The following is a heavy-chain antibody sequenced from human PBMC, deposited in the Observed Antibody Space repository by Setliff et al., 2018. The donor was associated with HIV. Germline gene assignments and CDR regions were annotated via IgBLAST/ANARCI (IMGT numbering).Heavy chain of an antibody. CDR2: MFYSGRT. CDR3: ARVGRYSASFGNWFDP. CDR1: GGSIRSSSYY. D-gene: IGHD6-6*01. J-gene: IGHJ5*02. V-gene: IGHV4-39*07. Sequence: SETLSLTCTVSGGSIRSSSYYWAWLRQSPGKGLEWIGSMFYSGRTYHNPSLKSRVTISIDTSKHQFSLKLSSVTAADTAVYYCARVGRYSASFGNWFDPWGQGTLVTSPQ.